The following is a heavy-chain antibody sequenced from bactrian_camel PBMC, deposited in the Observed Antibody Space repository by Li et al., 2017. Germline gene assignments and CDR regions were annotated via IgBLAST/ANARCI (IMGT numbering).Heavy chain of an antibody. CDR2: ISTGGGT. V-gene: IGHV3S1*01. Sequence: QLVESGGGSVQAGGSLRLSCAYTYSPYCMAWFRRAPGKEREGVARISTGGGTYYADSVKGRFTISRDNAKNTLYLQMNSLKPEDTAMYYCAASPSRVCALGRSGYNYWGQGTQVTVS. D-gene: IGHD3*01. CDR1: YTYSPYC. J-gene: IGHJ4*01. CDR3: AASPSRVCALGRSGYNY.